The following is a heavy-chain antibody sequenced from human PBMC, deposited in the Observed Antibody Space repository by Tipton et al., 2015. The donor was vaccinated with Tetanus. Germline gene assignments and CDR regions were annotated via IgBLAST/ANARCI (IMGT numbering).Heavy chain of an antibody. Sequence: TLSLTFTVSGGSLSSGTYYWAWIRQPPGKGLEWVGNIYYNGNAYYNESLESRLTISIDRPKNQFSLKMTSVTATDTAVYYCAVLPKHWLAPRGAPWGQGILVTVSS. D-gene: IGHD6-19*01. CDR3: AVLPKHWLAPRGAP. V-gene: IGHV4-39*01. CDR1: GGSLSSGTYY. CDR2: IYYNGNA. J-gene: IGHJ5*02.